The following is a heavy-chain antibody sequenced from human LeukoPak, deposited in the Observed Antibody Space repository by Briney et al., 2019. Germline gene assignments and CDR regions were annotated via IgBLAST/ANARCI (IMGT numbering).Heavy chain of an antibody. J-gene: IGHJ4*02. Sequence: KTGGSLRLSCAASGFTFSSLAMHWIRQPPGKGLEWIGIVDYRERNTYNPSLKSRVTISADTSRNQFSLRLSSVTATDTAVYYCANYVSRTMRDYWGQGTLVTVSS. D-gene: IGHD3-16*01. V-gene: IGHV4-34*08. CDR2: VDYRERN. CDR1: GFTFSSLAM. CDR3: ANYVSRTMRDY.